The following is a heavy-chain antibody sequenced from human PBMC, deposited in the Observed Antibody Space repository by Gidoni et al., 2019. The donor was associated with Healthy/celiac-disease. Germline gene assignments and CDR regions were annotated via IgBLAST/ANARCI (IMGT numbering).Heavy chain of an antibody. J-gene: IGHJ4*02. Sequence: EVQLVESGGGLVQPGVSLRLSCAASGFTFSSYEMNWVRQAPGKGLEWVSYISSSGSTIYYADSVKGRFTISRDNAKNSMYLQMNSLRAEDTAVYYCARGGIAAAGTSDYWGQGTLVTVSS. CDR3: ARGGIAAAGTSDY. V-gene: IGHV3-48*03. CDR2: ISSSGSTI. CDR1: GFTFSSYE. D-gene: IGHD6-13*01.